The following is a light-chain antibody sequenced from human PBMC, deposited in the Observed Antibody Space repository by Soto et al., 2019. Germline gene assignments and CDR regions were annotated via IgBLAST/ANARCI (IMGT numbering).Light chain of an antibody. V-gene: IGKV1D-12*01. J-gene: IGKJ4*01. CDR2: GAS. CDR3: QQADSFPLT. CDR1: QDLSTL. Sequence: DIQMTQSPSSVSASIGDTVTITCRASQDLSTLLAWYQQKPGKAPKLLIYGASTLDSGVPSRFSGRGSGTDFTLTISSLQPEDFATYFCQQADSFPLTFGGGTKVEIK.